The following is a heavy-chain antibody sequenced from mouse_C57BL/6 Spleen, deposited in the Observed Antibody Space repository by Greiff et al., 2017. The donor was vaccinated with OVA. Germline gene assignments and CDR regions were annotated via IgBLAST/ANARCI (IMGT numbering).Heavy chain of an antibody. CDR2: IDTNSGGT. D-gene: IGHD2-5*01. J-gene: IGHJ2*01. CDR1: GYTFTSYW. V-gene: IGHV1-72*01. Sequence: QVKLQQPGAELVKPGASVKLSCKASGYTFTSYWMHWVKQRPGRGLEWIGRIDTNSGGTKYNEKFKSKATLTVDKPSSTAYMQLSSLTSEDSAVYYCAKEAYYSNYVGDYWGQGTTLTVSS. CDR3: AKEAYYSNYVGDY.